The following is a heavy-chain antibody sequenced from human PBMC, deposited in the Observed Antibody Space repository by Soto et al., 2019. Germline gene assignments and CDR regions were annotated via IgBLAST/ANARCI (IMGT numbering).Heavy chain of an antibody. Sequence: QVQLQQWGAGLLKPSETLSLTCAVYGGSFSGYYWSWIRQPPGKGLEWIGEINHSGSTNYNPSLKSRVTISVDTSQNQFSLKLSSVTAADTAVYYCARGGGYMGVTSPYYYYGMDVWGQGTTVTVSS. V-gene: IGHV4-34*01. CDR3: ARGGGYMGVTSPYYYYGMDV. D-gene: IGHD3-16*01. CDR1: GGSFSGYY. J-gene: IGHJ6*02. CDR2: INHSGST.